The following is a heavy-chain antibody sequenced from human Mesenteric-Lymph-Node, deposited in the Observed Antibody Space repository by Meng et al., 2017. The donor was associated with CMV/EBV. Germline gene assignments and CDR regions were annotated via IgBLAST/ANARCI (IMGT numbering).Heavy chain of an antibody. J-gene: IGHJ4*02. D-gene: IGHD3-10*01. V-gene: IGHV1-18*01. CDR1: GYTCNKYG. Sequence: AGYTCNKYGNTWGRQPPRGGVEWMGWINNGNKNYAQKFQGRVTMTTDTSSSTAYMEVRSRRSDDTAVYYCAKWGYYYGSGRYYGDYWGQGTLVTVSS. CDR3: AKWGYYYGSGRYYGDY. CDR2: INNGNK.